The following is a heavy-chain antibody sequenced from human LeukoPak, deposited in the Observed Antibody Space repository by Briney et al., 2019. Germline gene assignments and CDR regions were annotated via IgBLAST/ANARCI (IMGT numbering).Heavy chain of an antibody. D-gene: IGHD3-3*01. CDR2: MNPNSGKR. CDR3: ARYQYYDFWSGPDY. CDR1: GYTFTSYD. J-gene: IGHJ4*02. V-gene: IGHV1-8*01. Sequence: GASVKVSCKASGYTFTSYDINWVRPATGQGREWMGWMNPNSGKRGYAQKFQGRVTMTRNTSISTAYMELSSLRSEDTAVYYCARYQYYDFWSGPDYWGQGTLVTVSS.